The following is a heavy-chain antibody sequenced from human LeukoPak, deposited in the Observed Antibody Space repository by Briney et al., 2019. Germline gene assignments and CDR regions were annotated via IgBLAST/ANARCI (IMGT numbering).Heavy chain of an antibody. CDR1: GFTFSSYW. Sequence: GGSLRLSCAASGFTFSSYWMNWARQAPGKGLEWVASINHNGNVNYYVDSVKGRFTISRDNAKNSLYLQMSNLRAEDTAVYYCARGGDYYYYYYGMDVWGQGTTVTVSS. J-gene: IGHJ6*02. CDR2: INHNGNVN. D-gene: IGHD3-16*01. V-gene: IGHV3-7*03. CDR3: ARGGDYYYYYYGMDV.